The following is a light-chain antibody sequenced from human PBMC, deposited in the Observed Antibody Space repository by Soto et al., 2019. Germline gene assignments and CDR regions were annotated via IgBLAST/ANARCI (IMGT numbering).Light chain of an antibody. Sequence: DIQMTQSPSTLSGSVGDRVTITCRASQTISSWLAWYQQKPGKAPKLLIYAASTLQSGVPSRFSGSGSGTDFTLTISSLQPEDVATYYCQEYNSAPQTFGQGTKVDIK. CDR2: AAS. CDR3: QEYNSAPQT. CDR1: QTISSW. J-gene: IGKJ1*01. V-gene: IGKV1-27*01.